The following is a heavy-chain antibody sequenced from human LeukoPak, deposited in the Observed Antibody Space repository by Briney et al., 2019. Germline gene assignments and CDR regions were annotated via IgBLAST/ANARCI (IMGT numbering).Heavy chain of an antibody. Sequence: ASVKVSCKASGYTFTSYYMHWVRQAPGQGLEWMGIINPSGGSTSYAQKFQGRVTMTRDMSTSTVYMELSSLRSEDTAVYYCARDHQRMKVPGITMVRGVIGYWGQGTLVTVSS. CDR1: GYTFTSYY. CDR3: ARDHQRMKVPGITMVRGVIGY. V-gene: IGHV1-46*01. D-gene: IGHD3-10*01. CDR2: INPSGGST. J-gene: IGHJ4*02.